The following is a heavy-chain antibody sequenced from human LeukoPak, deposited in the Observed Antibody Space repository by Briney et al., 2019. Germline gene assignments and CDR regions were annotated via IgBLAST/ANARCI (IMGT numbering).Heavy chain of an antibody. D-gene: IGHD3-16*01. V-gene: IGHV4-61*02. CDR2: IYTSGST. J-gene: IGHJ4*02. Sequence: SETLSLTCAVSGGSISSGSYYWSWIRQPAGKGLEWIGRIYTSGSTNYNPSLKSRVTISVDTSKNQFTLKLSSVTAADTAVYYCARGRYGWLPFDYWGQGTLVTVSS. CDR3: ARGRYGWLPFDY. CDR1: GGSISSGSYY.